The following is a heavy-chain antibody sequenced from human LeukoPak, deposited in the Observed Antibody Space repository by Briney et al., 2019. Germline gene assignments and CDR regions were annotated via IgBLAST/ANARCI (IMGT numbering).Heavy chain of an antibody. CDR3: ARGNYPDHDY. J-gene: IGHJ4*02. D-gene: IGHD1-7*01. CDR1: GFTFSSYW. Sequence: GGSLRLSCATSGFTFSSYWMNWVRQAPGKGLEWLSYITSSSTTTYYADSVKGRFTSSRDNAKNSLYLQMSSLRAEDTAVYFCARGNYPDHDYWGQGTLVTVSS. V-gene: IGHV3-48*01. CDR2: ITSSSTTT.